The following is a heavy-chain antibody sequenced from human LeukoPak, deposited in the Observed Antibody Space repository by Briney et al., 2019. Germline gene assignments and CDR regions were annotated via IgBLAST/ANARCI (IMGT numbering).Heavy chain of an antibody. Sequence: GGSLRLSCSASGFTVITNDMTWVRQAPGKGLEWGSVLYSDGNTKYADSVQGRFTISRDNSKNTLYLEMNSLSPDDTAVYYCARGVEPLAANTLAYWGQGTLVTVSS. CDR3: ARGVEPLAANTLAY. CDR1: GFTVITND. D-gene: IGHD1-14*01. CDR2: LYSDGNT. V-gene: IGHV3-53*01. J-gene: IGHJ4*02.